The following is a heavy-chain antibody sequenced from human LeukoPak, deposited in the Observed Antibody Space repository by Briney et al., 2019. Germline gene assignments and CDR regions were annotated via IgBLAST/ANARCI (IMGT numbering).Heavy chain of an antibody. V-gene: IGHV3-33*01. D-gene: IGHD6-19*01. CDR3: ARAMGSGWALFDY. CDR2: IWYDGSNK. Sequence: GGSLRLSCAASRFTFSSYGMHWVRQAPGKGLEWVAVIWYDGSNKYYADSVKGRFTISRDNSKNTLYLQMNSLRAEDTAVYYCARAMGSGWALFDYWGQGTLVTVSS. J-gene: IGHJ4*02. CDR1: RFTFSSYG.